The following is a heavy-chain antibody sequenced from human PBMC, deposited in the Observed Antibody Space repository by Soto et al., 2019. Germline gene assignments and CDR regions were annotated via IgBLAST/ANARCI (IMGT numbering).Heavy chain of an antibody. CDR2: ISWNSGSI. CDR3: TRAAWLPYLSFY. V-gene: IGHV3-9*01. CDR1: GFTFDDYA. J-gene: IGHJ4*02. Sequence: GGSLRLSCAASGFTFDDYAMHWVRQAPGKGLEWVSGISWNSGSIGYADSVKGRFTISRDNANNSVYLQMDSLRAEDTALYYRTRAAWLPYLSFYWGQGALVTVSS. D-gene: IGHD5-18*01.